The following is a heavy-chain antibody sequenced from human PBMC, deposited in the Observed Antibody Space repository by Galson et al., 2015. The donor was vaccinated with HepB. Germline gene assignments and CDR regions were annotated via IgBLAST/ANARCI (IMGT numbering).Heavy chain of an antibody. D-gene: IGHD6-13*01. CDR1: GGTFSSYA. Sequence: SVKVSCKASGGTFSSYAISWVRQAPGQGLEWLGGIIPIFGTANYAQKFQGRVTITADESTSTAYMELSSLRSEDTAVYYCARDIAAAGTVFDYWGQGTLVTVSS. V-gene: IGHV1-69*13. J-gene: IGHJ4*02. CDR2: IIPIFGTA. CDR3: ARDIAAAGTVFDY.